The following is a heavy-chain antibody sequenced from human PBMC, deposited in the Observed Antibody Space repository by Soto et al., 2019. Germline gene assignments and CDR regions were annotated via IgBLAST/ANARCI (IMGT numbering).Heavy chain of an antibody. CDR1: GGSFSGYY. CDR2: INHSGST. V-gene: IGHV4-34*01. D-gene: IGHD6-19*01. Sequence: SETLSLTCAVYGGSFSGYYWSWIRQPPGKGLEWIGEINHSGSTNYNPSLKSRVTISVDTSKNQFSLKLSSVTAADTAVYYCASGIGAVAATFLDYWGQGTLVTVSS. J-gene: IGHJ4*02. CDR3: ASGIGAVAATFLDY.